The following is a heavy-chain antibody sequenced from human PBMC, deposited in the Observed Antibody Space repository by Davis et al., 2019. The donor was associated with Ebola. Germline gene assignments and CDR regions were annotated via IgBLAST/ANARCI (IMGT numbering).Heavy chain of an antibody. CDR1: GFTFSGSA. V-gene: IGHV3-73*01. D-gene: IGHD6-19*01. CDR3: TTDPGIAVADYYYYYGMDV. CDR2: IRSKANSYAT. Sequence: GESLKISCAASGFTFSGSAMHWVRQASGKGLEWVGRIRSKANSYATAYAASVKGRFTISRDDSKNTAYLQMNSLKTEDTAVYYCTTDPGIAVADYYYYYGMDVWGQGTTVTVSS. J-gene: IGHJ6*02.